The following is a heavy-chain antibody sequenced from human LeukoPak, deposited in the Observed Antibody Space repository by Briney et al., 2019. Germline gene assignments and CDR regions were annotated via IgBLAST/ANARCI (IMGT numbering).Heavy chain of an antibody. CDR1: GFTFSSYS. CDR3: ARDRNSGSYNNWFDP. Sequence: PGGSLRLSCAASGFTFSSYSMNWVRQPPGKGLEWVSSISSSSSYIYYADSVKGRFTISRDNAKNSLYLQMNSLRAEDTAVYYCARDRNSGSYNNWFDPWGQGGLVSVSS. V-gene: IGHV3-21*01. J-gene: IGHJ5*02. D-gene: IGHD1-26*01. CDR2: ISSSSSYI.